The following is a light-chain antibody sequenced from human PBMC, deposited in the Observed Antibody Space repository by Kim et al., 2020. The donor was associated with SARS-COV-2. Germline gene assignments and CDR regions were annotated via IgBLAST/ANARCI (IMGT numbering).Light chain of an antibody. CDR1: QSIASY. CDR3: QQSYGIPLT. V-gene: IGKV1-39*01. Sequence: DIQMTQSPSSLSASVGDRVTITCRASQSIASYLNWYQQKPGKAPKLLFSTAVRLQSGVPSRFSGNVSGTDFTLSIGSLQPEDFATYSCQQSYGIPLTFGGGTKVDIK. CDR2: TAV. J-gene: IGKJ4*01.